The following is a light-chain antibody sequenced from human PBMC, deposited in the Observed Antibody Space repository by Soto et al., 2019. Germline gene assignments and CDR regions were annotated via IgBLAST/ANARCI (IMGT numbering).Light chain of an antibody. CDR3: PQRTNWPPRDT. CDR1: QSVGTS. V-gene: IGKV3-11*01. Sequence: DIILTQSPATLSLSPGERATLSCRASQSVGTSLAWFQQRPGQAPRLLLSDASTRATGIPARFSGSGSGTDFTLAITGLQPEDVAVYYCPQRTNWPPRDTFGQGTKLELK. J-gene: IGKJ2*01. CDR2: DAS.